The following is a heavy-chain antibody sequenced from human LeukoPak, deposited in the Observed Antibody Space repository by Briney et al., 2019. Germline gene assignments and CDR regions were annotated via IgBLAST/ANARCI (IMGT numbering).Heavy chain of an antibody. J-gene: IGHJ4*02. CDR2: INVGNGNT. CDR3: ARNLGDYDFWSGTPRDDY. D-gene: IGHD3-3*01. Sequence: GESLKISCKGSGYSFTSYWIGWVRQMPGKGLEWMGWINVGNGNTKYSQNFQGRVTITRDTSASTAYMELSSLRSEDTAVYYCARNLGDYDFWSGTPRDDYWGQGTLVTVSS. V-gene: IGHV1-3*01. CDR1: GYSFTSYW.